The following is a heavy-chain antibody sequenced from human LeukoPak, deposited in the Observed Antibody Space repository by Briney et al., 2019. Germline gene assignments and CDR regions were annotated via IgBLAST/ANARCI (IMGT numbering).Heavy chain of an antibody. D-gene: IGHD2-2*02. CDR2: INHSGST. CDR1: GGSFSDYY. V-gene: IGHV4-34*01. J-gene: IGHJ4*02. Sequence: SETLSLTCAVYGGSFSDYYWSWIRQPPGKGLEWVGEINHSGSTNYNPSLKSRVTISVDTSKNQFSLKLSSVTAADTAVYYCASIRGHYFDYWGQGTLVTVSS. CDR3: ASIRGHYFDY.